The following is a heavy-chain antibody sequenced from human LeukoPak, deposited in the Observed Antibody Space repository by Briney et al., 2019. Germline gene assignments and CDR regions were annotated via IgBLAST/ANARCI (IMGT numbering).Heavy chain of an antibody. V-gene: IGHV3-33*01. CDR1: GFTFSSYG. D-gene: IGHD2-2*01. J-gene: IGHJ4*02. CDR2: IWYDGSNK. CDR3: ARSRGIVVPAAMFDY. Sequence: GRSLRLSCAASGFTFSSYGMHWVRQAPGKGPEWVAVIWYDGSNKYYADSVKGRFTISRDNSKNTLYLQMNSLRAEDTAVYYCARSRGIVVPAAMFDYWGQGTLVTVSS.